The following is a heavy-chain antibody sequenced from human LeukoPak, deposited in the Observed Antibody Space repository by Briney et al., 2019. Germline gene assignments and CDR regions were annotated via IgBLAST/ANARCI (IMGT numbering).Heavy chain of an antibody. CDR3: ARGKDGVWAFDI. J-gene: IGHJ3*02. D-gene: IGHD3-16*01. CDR2: MNSGGRGT. Sequence: GGSLRLSCGPSGLTFNNYWMHWARPAPGMGRVWVSRMNSGGRGTTYADSVKGRVPMSRDSAKNTLYLQMNSLRAEDAAVYYCARGKDGVWAFDIGGQGTTVSVSS. V-gene: IGHV3-74*01. CDR1: GLTFNNYW.